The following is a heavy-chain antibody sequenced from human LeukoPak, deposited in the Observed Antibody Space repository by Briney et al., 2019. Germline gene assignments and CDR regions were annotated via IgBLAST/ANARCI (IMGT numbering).Heavy chain of an antibody. V-gene: IGHV4-59*01. CDR3: ARVGCQTTCDAFDI. CDR2: IYYSGST. J-gene: IGHJ3*02. CDR1: GGSISSYY. Sequence: SETLSLTCTISGGSISSYYWSWIRQPPGKGLEWIGYIYYSGSTNYNPSLKSRVTISVDTSKNQFSLKLSSVTAADTAVYYCARVGCQTTCDAFDIWGQGTMVTVSS. D-gene: IGHD1-14*01.